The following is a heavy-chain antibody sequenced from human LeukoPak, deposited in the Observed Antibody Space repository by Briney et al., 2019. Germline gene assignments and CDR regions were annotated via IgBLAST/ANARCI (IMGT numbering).Heavy chain of an antibody. V-gene: IGHV3-21*01. Sequence: PGGSLRLSCAASGFTFSSYSMNWVRQAPGKGLEWVSSISSSSSYIYYADSVKGRFTISRDNAKNSLYLQMNSLRAEDTAVYYCASGYGDYVGYYFDYWGQRTLVTVSS. CDR3: ASGYGDYVGYYFDY. CDR1: GFTFSSYS. D-gene: IGHD4-17*01. J-gene: IGHJ4*02. CDR2: ISSSSSYI.